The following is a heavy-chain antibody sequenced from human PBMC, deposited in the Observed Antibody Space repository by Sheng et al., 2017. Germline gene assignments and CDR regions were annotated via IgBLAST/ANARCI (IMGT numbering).Heavy chain of an antibody. V-gene: IGHV4-34*01. D-gene: IGHD6-19*01. CDR1: GGSFSGYY. Sequence: QVQLQQWGAGLLKPSETLSLTCAVYGGSFSGYYWSWIRQPPGKGLEWIGEINHSGSTNYNPSLKSRVTISVDTSKNQFSLKLSSVTAADTAVYYCARLKPPTIAVAPDGFDYWGQGTLVTVSS. CDR3: ARLKPPTIAVAPDGFDY. J-gene: IGHJ4*02. CDR2: INHSGST.